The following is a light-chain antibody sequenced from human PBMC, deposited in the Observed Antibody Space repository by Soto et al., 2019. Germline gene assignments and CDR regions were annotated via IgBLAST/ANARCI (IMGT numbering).Light chain of an antibody. CDR1: QGISSY. CDR2: AAS. V-gene: IGKV1-9*01. CDR3: QQLNSYPP. Sequence: DIQLTQSPSFLSASVGDRVTITCRASQGISSYIAWYQQKPGKAPKLLIYAASTLQSGVPSRFSGSGSGTEFTLTISSLQPEDFATYYCQQLNSYPPFGPGTKVDIK. J-gene: IGKJ3*01.